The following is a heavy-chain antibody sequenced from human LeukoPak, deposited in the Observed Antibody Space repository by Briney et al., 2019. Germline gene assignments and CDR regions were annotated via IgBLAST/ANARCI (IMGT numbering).Heavy chain of an antibody. Sequence: PGGSLRLSCTASGFSFSGHWMHWARQLPGKGLVWVSRISPTGSTTSYADSVKGRFTISRDNAKNSLYLQMNSLRAEDTAVYYCARAEYYDFWSGYYSYAYFDYWGQGTLVTVSS. V-gene: IGHV3-74*01. J-gene: IGHJ4*02. CDR3: ARAEYYDFWSGYYSYAYFDY. CDR2: ISPTGSTT. D-gene: IGHD3-3*01. CDR1: GFSFSGHW.